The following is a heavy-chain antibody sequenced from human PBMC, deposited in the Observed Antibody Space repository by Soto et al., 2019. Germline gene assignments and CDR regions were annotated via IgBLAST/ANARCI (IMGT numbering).Heavy chain of an antibody. CDR3: ARDLSEYSYGPHGH. CDR2: LIPIFRTP. V-gene: IGHV1-69*01. CDR1: GGTFSTYG. Sequence: QVQLEQSGAEVKKPGSSVTVSCKTSGGTFSTYGVVWVRQAPGQGLEWMGGLIPIFRTPNYAQKFQGRVTITADESTSTVYMELTSLRSEDTAMYYCARDLSEYSYGPHGHWGQGTLVTVS. J-gene: IGHJ4*02. D-gene: IGHD5-18*01.